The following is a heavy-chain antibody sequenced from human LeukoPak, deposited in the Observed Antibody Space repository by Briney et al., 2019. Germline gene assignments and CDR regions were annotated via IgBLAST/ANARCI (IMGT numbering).Heavy chain of an antibody. J-gene: IGHJ4*02. D-gene: IGHD3-22*01. Sequence: ASVKVSCKASGYTFTSYAMNWVRQAPGQGLEWMGWISAYNGNTNYAQKLQGRVTMTTDTSTSTAYMELRSLRSDDTAVYYCATNHYYDSSGYGEDYYFDYWGQGTLVTVSS. CDR1: GYTFTSYA. CDR3: ATNHYYDSSGYGEDYYFDY. CDR2: ISAYNGNT. V-gene: IGHV1-18*01.